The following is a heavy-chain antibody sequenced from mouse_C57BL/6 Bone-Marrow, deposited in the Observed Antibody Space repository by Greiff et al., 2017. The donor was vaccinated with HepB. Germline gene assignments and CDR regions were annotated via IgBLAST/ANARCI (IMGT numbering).Heavy chain of an antibody. D-gene: IGHD2-5*01. CDR1: GFTFSDYY. CDR2: ISNGGGST. V-gene: IGHV5-12*01. CDR3: ARAYYSNY. Sequence: EVKVVESGGGLVQPGGSLKLSCAASGFTFSDYYMYWVRQTPEKRLEWVAYISNGGGSTYYPDTVKGRFTISRDNAKNTLYLQMSRLKSEDTAMYYCARAYYSNYWGQGTLVTVSA. J-gene: IGHJ3*01.